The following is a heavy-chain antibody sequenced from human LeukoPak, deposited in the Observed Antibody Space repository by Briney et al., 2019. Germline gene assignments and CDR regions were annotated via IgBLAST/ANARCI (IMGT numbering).Heavy chain of an antibody. CDR1: AFIFSGHW. J-gene: IGHJ4*02. Sequence: GGSLRLPCEGSAFIFSGHWMNWVRQTPGKGLEWVAVISYDGSNKYYADSVKGRFTISRDNSKNTLYLQMNSLRAEDTAVYYCAKGGVGAAIDYWGQGTLVTVSS. CDR2: ISYDGSNK. D-gene: IGHD1-26*01. V-gene: IGHV3-30*18. CDR3: AKGGVGAAIDY.